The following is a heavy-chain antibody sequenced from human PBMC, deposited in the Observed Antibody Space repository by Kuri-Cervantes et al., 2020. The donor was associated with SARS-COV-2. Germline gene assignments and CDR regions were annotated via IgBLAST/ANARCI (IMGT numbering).Heavy chain of an antibody. CDR3: TKASGRAGRDIDS. V-gene: IGHV3-74*01. Sequence: GGSLRLSCAASGFTFSGHWIHWVRQAPGQGLVLVSRINPDGSYTNNADSVKGRFTIFSANSKNTLYLQMISLRTEDAAVYYCTKASGRAGRDIDSWGQGTLVTVSS. CDR1: GFTFSGHW. J-gene: IGHJ4*02. CDR2: INPDGSYT. D-gene: IGHD3-10*01.